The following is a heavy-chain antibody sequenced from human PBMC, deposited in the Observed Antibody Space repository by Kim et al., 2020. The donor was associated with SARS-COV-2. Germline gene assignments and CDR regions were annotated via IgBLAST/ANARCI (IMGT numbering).Heavy chain of an antibody. CDR2: MNPNSGNT. Sequence: ASVKVSCKASGYTFTSYDINWVRQATGQGLEWMGWMNPNSGNTGYAQKFQGRVTMTRNTSISTAYMELSSLRSEDTAVYYCARVRIRGVIITLGYWGQGTLVAVSS. J-gene: IGHJ4*02. CDR3: ARVRIRGVIITLGY. V-gene: IGHV1-8*01. D-gene: IGHD3-10*01. CDR1: GYTFTSYD.